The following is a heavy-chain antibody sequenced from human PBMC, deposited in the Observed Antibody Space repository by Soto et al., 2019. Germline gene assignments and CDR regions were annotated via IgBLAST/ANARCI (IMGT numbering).Heavy chain of an antibody. CDR1: RFTFSSYA. CDR2: ISGSGAST. CDR3: AKGRSYYYYYGVDV. J-gene: IGHJ6*02. Sequence: GSLRLSCAASRFTFSSYAVIWVPQTPGKGLEWVSAISGSGASTYYADSVKGRFTISRDNSKSTLYLQMNSLRAEDTALYYCAKGRSYYYYYGVDVWGQGTTVTVSS. V-gene: IGHV3-23*01.